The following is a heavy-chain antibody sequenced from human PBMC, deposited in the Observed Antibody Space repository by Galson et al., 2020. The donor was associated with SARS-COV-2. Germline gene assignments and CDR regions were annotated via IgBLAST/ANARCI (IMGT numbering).Heavy chain of an antibody. CDR3: ARDPAPLYGANFYYAMDV. CDR1: DVPMSSYY. CDR2: ISYSGNT. D-gene: IGHD4-17*01. J-gene: IGHJ6*02. V-gene: IGHV4-59*01. Sequence: ETSETLSLTCTVSDVPMSSYYLNWIRQPPGKGLEWIGYISYSGNTNYNPSLKRRVTISVDLSKNQFSLNLSSVTAADTAVYFCARDPAPLYGANFYYAMDVWGQGTTVSVSS.